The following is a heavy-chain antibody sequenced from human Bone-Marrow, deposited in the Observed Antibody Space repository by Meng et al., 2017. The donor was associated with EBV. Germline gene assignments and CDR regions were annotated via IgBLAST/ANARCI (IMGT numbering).Heavy chain of an antibody. D-gene: IGHD6-13*01. CDR3: AWSHVGSSSWYEAWDY. CDR1: GGTFSSYA. J-gene: IGHJ4*02. CDR2: IIPIFGTA. V-gene: IGHV1-69*01. Sequence: QVERVQSRAEVQKPVSSVMVSCKASGGTFSSYAISWVRQAPGQGLEWMGGIIPIFGTANYAQKFQGRVTITADESTSTAYMELSSLRSEDTAVYYCAWSHVGSSSWYEAWDYWGQGTLVTVSS.